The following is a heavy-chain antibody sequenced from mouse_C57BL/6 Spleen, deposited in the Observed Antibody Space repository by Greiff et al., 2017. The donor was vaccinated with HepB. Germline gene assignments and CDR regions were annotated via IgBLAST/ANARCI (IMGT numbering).Heavy chain of an antibody. D-gene: IGHD2-1*01. V-gene: IGHV1-19*01. J-gene: IGHJ3*01. Sequence: VQLKESGPVLVKPGASVKMSCKASGYTFTDYYMNWVKQSHGKSLEWIGVINPYNGGTSYNQKFKGKATLTVDKSSSTAYMELNSLTSEDSAVYYCARSHYGNYEFAYWGQGTLVTVSA. CDR1: GYTFTDYY. CDR3: ARSHYGNYEFAY. CDR2: INPYNGGT.